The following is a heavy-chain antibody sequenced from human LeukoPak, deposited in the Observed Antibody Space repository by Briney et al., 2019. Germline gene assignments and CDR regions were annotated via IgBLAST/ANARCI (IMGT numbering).Heavy chain of an antibody. CDR3: AKPSAGTGRYCSSTSCYTLYY. V-gene: IGHV3-30*18. CDR1: GFTFSSYG. J-gene: IGHJ4*02. D-gene: IGHD2-2*02. CDR2: ISYDGSNK. Sequence: GGSLRLSCAASGFTFSSYGMHWVRQAPGKGLEWVAVISYDGSNKYYADSVKGRFTISRDNSKNTLYLQMNSLRAEDTAVYYCAKPSAGTGRYCSSTSCYTLYYWGQGTLVTVSS.